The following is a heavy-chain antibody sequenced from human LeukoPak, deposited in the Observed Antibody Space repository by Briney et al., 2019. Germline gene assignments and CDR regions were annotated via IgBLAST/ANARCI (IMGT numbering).Heavy chain of an antibody. Sequence: KPSETLSLTCTVSGGSISSYYWSWIRQPPGKGLEWIGYIYYSGSTNYNPSLKSRVTISVDTSKNQFSLNLSSVTAADTAVYYCARSSGYYRNFDYWGQGTLVTVSS. CDR3: ARSSGYYRNFDY. CDR2: IYYSGST. J-gene: IGHJ4*02. CDR1: GGSISSYY. D-gene: IGHD3-22*01. V-gene: IGHV4-59*01.